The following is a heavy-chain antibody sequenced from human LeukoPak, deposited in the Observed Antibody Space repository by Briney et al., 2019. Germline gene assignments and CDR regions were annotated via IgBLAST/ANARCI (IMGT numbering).Heavy chain of an antibody. Sequence: PGGSLRLSCAASGFTFSSFSMNWVRQAPGKGLEWLSYIRASSSTIYYADSVKGRFTISRDNAKNSLYLQMNSLRDEDTAVYYCARDYNWAIDYWGQGTLVTVSS. CDR2: IRASSSTI. CDR3: ARDYNWAIDY. J-gene: IGHJ4*02. CDR1: GFTFSSFS. V-gene: IGHV3-48*02. D-gene: IGHD1-20*01.